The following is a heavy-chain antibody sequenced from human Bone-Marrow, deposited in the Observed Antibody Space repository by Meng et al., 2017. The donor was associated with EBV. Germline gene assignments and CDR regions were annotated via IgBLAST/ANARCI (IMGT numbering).Heavy chain of an antibody. CDR2: IYDTGTT. V-gene: IGHV4-61*01. CDR3: AKSRSSTPGIVDD. J-gene: IGHJ4*02. CDR1: GVSVNSGTYH. D-gene: IGHD3-10*01. Sequence: VLLQGSGPGLVKPSETLSLTCVVSGVSVNSGTYHWSWIRQSPGKGLEWIGYIYDTGTTIYNPSLNSRVTILLETSKNQFSLRLHSVTTADTAVYYCAKSRSSTPGIVDDWGQGTLVTVSS.